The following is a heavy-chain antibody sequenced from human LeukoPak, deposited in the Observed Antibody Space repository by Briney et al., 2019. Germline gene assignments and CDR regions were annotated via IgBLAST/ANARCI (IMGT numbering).Heavy chain of an antibody. D-gene: IGHD4-17*01. CDR1: GFTFSSYE. J-gene: IGHJ4*02. CDR2: ISSSSSYI. V-gene: IGHV3-21*01. CDR3: ARVVGDYVGLDY. Sequence: GGSLRLSCAASGFTFSSYEMNWVRQAPGKGLEWVSSISSSSSYIYYADSVKGRFTISRDNAKNSLYLQMNSLSAEDTAVYYCARVVGDYVGLDYWGQGTLVTVSS.